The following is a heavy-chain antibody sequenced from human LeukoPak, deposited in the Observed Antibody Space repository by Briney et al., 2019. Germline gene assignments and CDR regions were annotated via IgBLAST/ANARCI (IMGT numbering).Heavy chain of an antibody. CDR1: GFTFSDYY. D-gene: IGHD3-3*01. Sequence: AGGSLRLSCAASGFTFSDYYMSWIRQAPGKGLEWVSYISSSGSTIYYADSVKGRFTISRDNAKNSLYLQMNSLRAEDTAVYYCARNYYDFWSGYVRADYYYYMDVWGKGTTVTVSS. CDR2: ISSSGSTI. CDR3: ARNYYDFWSGYVRADYYYYMDV. J-gene: IGHJ6*03. V-gene: IGHV3-11*04.